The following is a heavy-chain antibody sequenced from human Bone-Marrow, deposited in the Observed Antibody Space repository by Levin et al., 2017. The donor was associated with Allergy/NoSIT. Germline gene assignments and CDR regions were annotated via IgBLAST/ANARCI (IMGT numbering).Heavy chain of an antibody. J-gene: IGHJ4*02. V-gene: IGHV4-39*02. CDR1: GDSISSSSFY. CDR2: IYFSGST. D-gene: IGHD5-18*01. Sequence: KSSETLSLTCTVSGDSISSSSFYWGWIRQPPGKGLEWIANIYFSGSTYYNPSFKSRATISVDTSKNHFSLKLISVTAADTAVYYCARRTEYGYSGGLVDWGPGILVSVSS. CDR3: ARRTEYGYSGGLVD.